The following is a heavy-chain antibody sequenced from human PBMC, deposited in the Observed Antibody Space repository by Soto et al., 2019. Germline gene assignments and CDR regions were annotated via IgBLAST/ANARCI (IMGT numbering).Heavy chain of an antibody. CDR1: GFPFSAYG. J-gene: IGHJ4*02. CDR2: IWFDGGNE. D-gene: IGHD3-22*01. CDR3: ARDSGGSGYEFDY. V-gene: IGHV3-33*01. Sequence: GGSLRLSCAASGFPFSAYGMHWVRQAPGKGLRWVAVIWFDGGNEYYADSVRGRFTISRDNSKNTLYLQMNSLTDEDTAVYYCARDSGGSGYEFDYWGQGTLVTVSS.